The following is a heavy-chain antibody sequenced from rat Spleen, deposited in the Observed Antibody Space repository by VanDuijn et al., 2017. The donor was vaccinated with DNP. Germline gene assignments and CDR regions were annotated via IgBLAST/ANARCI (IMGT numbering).Heavy chain of an antibody. V-gene: IGHV3-3*01. Sequence: EVQLQESGPGLVKPSQSLSLTCSVTDYSLTSNYWGWIRKFPENKLEWMGHINGAGSTNYNPSLKSRISITRDTSKNRFFLQLNSVTTEDTATYYCARGLNYGGYNYYWYFDFWGPGIMVTVSS. D-gene: IGHD1-11*01. J-gene: IGHJ1*01. CDR3: ARGLNYGGYNYYWYFDF. CDR2: INGAGST. CDR1: DYSLTSNY.